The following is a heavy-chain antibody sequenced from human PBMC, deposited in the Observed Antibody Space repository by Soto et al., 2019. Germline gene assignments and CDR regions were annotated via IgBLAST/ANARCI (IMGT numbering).Heavy chain of an antibody. CDR2: IIPSFGTA. CDR3: ARGWGYDSNDYYYAY. V-gene: IGHV1-69*19. D-gene: IGHD3-22*01. Sequence: QVQLVQSGAEVRKPGSSVKVSCKASGGTFSRHAIIWVRQAPGQGLEWMGGIIPSFGTANHAQKFQGRVTIIADESTSTVYMELGSLRSEETSMYYCARGWGYDSNDYYYAYWGQGTLVIVSS. J-gene: IGHJ4*02. CDR1: GGTFSRHA.